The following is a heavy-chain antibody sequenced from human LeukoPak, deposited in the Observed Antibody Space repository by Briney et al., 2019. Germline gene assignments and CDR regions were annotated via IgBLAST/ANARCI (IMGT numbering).Heavy chain of an antibody. Sequence: ETLSLTCTVSGGSISHYYWSWSRQSPGEGLEWIVYIYYSGTTNYNPSLKSRVTISVDTSRNQFSLQLRSVTAARTTVYYCASEDTQTTVPEGMAVWGQGTTVIVSS. D-gene: IGHD4-17*01. J-gene: IGHJ6*02. V-gene: IGHV4-59*01. CDR3: ASEDTQTTVPEGMAV. CDR2: IYYSGTT. CDR1: GGSISHYY.